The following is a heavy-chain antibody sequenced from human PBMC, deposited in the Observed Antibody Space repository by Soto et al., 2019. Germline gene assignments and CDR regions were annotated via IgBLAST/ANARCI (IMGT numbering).Heavy chain of an antibody. CDR1: GGSISSGGYY. CDR2: IYYSGST. CDR3: ARDIRSGNDAFDI. J-gene: IGHJ3*02. Sequence: SQTLSLTCTVSGGSISSGGYYWSWIRQHPGKGLEWIGYIYYSGSTYYNPSLKSRVTISVDTSKNQFSLKLSSVTAADTAVYYCARDIRSGNDAFDIWGQGTMVTXSS. V-gene: IGHV4-31*03. D-gene: IGHD2-15*01.